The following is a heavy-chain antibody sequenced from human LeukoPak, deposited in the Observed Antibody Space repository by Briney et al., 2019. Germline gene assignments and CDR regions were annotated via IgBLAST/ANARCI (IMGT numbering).Heavy chain of an antibody. CDR3: ARNYMVRGVLDAFDI. D-gene: IGHD3-10*01. J-gene: IGHJ3*02. CDR2: IYYSGST. V-gene: IGHV4-39*01. Sequence: SETLSLTCTVSGGSISSSSYYWGWIRQPPGKGLEWIGSIYYSGSTYYNPSLKSRVTISVDTSKNQISLKLSSVTAADTAVYYCARNYMVRGVLDAFDIWGQGTMVTVSS. CDR1: GGSISSSSYY.